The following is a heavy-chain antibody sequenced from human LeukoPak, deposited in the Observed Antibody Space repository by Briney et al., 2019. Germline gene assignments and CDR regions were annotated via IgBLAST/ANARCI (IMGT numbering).Heavy chain of an antibody. Sequence: GESLKISCKASGYTFSSYWIGWVRQMPGKGLEWMGIIYPYDSDTTYSPSFQGQITISADKSVSTAYLQWSSLKASDTAMYYCARRTSMTGNPFDYWGQGTLVTVSS. V-gene: IGHV5-51*01. CDR1: GYTFSSYW. CDR2: IYPYDSDT. CDR3: ARRTSMTGNPFDY. J-gene: IGHJ4*02. D-gene: IGHD3-9*01.